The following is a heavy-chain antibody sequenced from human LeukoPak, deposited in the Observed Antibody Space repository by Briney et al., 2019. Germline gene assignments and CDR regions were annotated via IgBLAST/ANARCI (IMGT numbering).Heavy chain of an antibody. V-gene: IGHV3-43*02. Sequence: PGGSLRLSCAASGFTFDEYAMHWVSHAPGKGLEWVSLISGDGGSTYYADSVKGRFTISRDNRKNSLYLQMNSLRTEDTALYYCAKDRHYDSSGYFDYWGQGTLVTVSS. CDR1: GFTFDEYA. CDR2: ISGDGGST. D-gene: IGHD3-22*01. CDR3: AKDRHYDSSGYFDY. J-gene: IGHJ4*02.